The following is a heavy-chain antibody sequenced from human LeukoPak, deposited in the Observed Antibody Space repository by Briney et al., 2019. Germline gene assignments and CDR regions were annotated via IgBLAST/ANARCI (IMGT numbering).Heavy chain of an antibody. V-gene: IGHV3-23*01. CDR2: IDYSGGST. Sequence: GGSLRLSCTASGFTLSSYEMSWIRQAPGKGLEWVSSIDYSGGSTHYADSVMGRLTISRDNSKNTLYLQLNSLSADDTAVYYCARGRPYYYGSGSYYYYYYYYMDVWGKGTTVTVSS. CDR1: GFTLSSYE. CDR3: ARGRPYYYGSGSYYYYYYYYMDV. J-gene: IGHJ6*03. D-gene: IGHD3-10*01.